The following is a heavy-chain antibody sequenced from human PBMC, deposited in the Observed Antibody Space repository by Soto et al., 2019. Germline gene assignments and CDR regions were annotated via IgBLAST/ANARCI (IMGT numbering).Heavy chain of an antibody. CDR1: GCTFSSYA. Sequence: QVQLVQSGAEVKKPGSSVQVSCKASGCTFSSYAISWVRQTPGQGLEWMGGIIPIFGTANYAQKFQGRVTITADESTSTAYMELSSLRSEDTALYYCAREYSSGWYPYFDYWGQGTLVTVSS. J-gene: IGHJ4*02. D-gene: IGHD6-19*01. V-gene: IGHV1-69*01. CDR2: IIPIFGTA. CDR3: AREYSSGWYPYFDY.